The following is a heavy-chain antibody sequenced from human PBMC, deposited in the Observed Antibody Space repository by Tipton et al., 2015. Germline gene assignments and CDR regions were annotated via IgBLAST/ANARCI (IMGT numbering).Heavy chain of an antibody. CDR1: GFTFSSYA. D-gene: IGHD3-22*01. Sequence: SLRLSCIASGFTFSSYAMSWVRQAPGKGLEWVSVISSSGGTTYYADSVKGRFTISRDKSRNTLYLQMDSLRAEDTAVYYCAKASLVGTTYYYESSGYPHFDYWGQGTPVTVSS. J-gene: IGHJ4*02. V-gene: IGHV3-23*01. CDR2: ISSSGGTT. CDR3: AKASLVGTTYYYESSGYPHFDY.